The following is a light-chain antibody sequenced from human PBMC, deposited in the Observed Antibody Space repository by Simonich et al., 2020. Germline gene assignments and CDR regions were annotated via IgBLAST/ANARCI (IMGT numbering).Light chain of an antibody. CDR3: GADHGSGSNFVWV. CDR2: VGTGGIVE. V-gene: IGLV9-49*01. Sequence: QPVLTQPPSASASLGASVTLTCTLSSGYSNYKVDWYQQRPGKGPRFVMRVGTGGIVESNGDCSPDRCSVLGSGLNRYLTIKNIQEEDESDYHCGADHGSGSNFVWVFGGGTKLTVL. J-gene: IGLJ3*02. CDR1: SGYSNYK.